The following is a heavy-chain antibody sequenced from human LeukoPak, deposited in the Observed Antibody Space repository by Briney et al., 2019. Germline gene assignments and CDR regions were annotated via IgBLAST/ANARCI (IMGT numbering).Heavy chain of an antibody. V-gene: IGHV3-48*03. CDR3: AGSGQQMFDF. CDR1: GFTFSSYE. Sequence: TGGSLRLSCAASGFTFSSYEMNWVRQAPGKGLEWVSYISSSGDTISYADSVKGRLTISRDNAKNSLYLQMNSLRDEDTAIYYCAGSGQQMFDFWGQGTLVTVSS. D-gene: IGHD6-13*01. CDR2: ISSSGDTI. J-gene: IGHJ4*02.